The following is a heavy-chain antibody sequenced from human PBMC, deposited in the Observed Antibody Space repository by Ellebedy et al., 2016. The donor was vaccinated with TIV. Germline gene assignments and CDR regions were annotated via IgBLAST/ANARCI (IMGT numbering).Heavy chain of an antibody. D-gene: IGHD5-24*01. CDR1: GASISSGDYY. Sequence: LRLXXTVSGASISSGDYYWSWIRQYPGKGLEWIAYIYYTGSTYYNPSLKSRVTISVATSKNQFSLRLSSATAADTAVYYCAREVGDGYNYIDHWGQGTLVTVSS. V-gene: IGHV4-31*03. CDR3: AREVGDGYNYIDH. J-gene: IGHJ4*02. CDR2: IYYTGST.